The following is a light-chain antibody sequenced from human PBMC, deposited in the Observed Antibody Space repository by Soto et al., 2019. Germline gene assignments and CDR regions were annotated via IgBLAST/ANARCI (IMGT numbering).Light chain of an antibody. V-gene: IGLV2-14*01. J-gene: IGLJ1*01. CDR3: SSYTTSYFYV. CDR2: GVK. CDR1: GXDIGAYDY. Sequence: QSVLTQPASVSGSPGQSITISCTGSGXDIGAYDYVSWYQQHPGKAPKLLIYGVKNRPSGVSYRFSASKSAFTASLTISGLQAEDEAHYYCSSYTTSYFYVFGPGTKVTVL.